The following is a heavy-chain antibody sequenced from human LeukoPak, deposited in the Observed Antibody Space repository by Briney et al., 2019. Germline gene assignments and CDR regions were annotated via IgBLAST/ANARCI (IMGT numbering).Heavy chain of an antibody. J-gene: IGHJ5*02. Sequence: SETLSLTCIVSGDSINFDYWSWIRQPPGKGLEWVGCLYNNGSTSYSPSLKSRVTISVDTSKNQFSLKLNSKTTADTAVYYCARGRAYTYYRGLDPWGQGILVTVSS. CDR1: GDSINFDY. CDR3: ARGRAYTYYRGLDP. D-gene: IGHD3-22*01. V-gene: IGHV4-59*13. CDR2: LYNNGST.